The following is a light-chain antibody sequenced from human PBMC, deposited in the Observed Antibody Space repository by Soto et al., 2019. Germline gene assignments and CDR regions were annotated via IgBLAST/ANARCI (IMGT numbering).Light chain of an antibody. Sequence: DIQMTQSPSSLSASIGDRVTITCQASQDISNYLNWYQQKPGKAPNLLIFDASNLETGVPSRFSGSGSGTDVTLTISSLQPEDIATYYCQQYDNVPPALTFGGGTKVEIK. CDR1: QDISNY. CDR3: QQYDNVPPALT. CDR2: DAS. J-gene: IGKJ4*01. V-gene: IGKV1-33*01.